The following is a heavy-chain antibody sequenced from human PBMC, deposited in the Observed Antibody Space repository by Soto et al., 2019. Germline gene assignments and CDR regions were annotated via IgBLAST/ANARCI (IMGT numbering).Heavy chain of an antibody. CDR1: GYTFTGYY. V-gene: IGHV1-2*02. J-gene: IGHJ5*02. CDR2: INPNSGGT. CDR3: ARDQNYDFWSGYYRSGWFDP. Sequence: ASVEVSCRASGYTFTGYYMHWVRRAPGQGLEWMGWINPNSGGTNYAQKFQGRVTMTRDTSISTAYMELSRLRSDDTAVYYCARDQNYDFWSGYYRSGWFDPWGQGTLVTVSS. D-gene: IGHD3-3*01.